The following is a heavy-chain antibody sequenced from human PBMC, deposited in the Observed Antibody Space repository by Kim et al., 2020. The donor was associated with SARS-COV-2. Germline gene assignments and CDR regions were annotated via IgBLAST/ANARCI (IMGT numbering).Heavy chain of an antibody. CDR3: ARDLGYCDSATCYTRMDR. D-gene: IGHD2-2*02. Sequence: NGRFTISRDNAKNSLSLQMNSLRAEDTAVYYCARDLGYCDSATCYTRMDRWGQGTLVTVST. J-gene: IGHJ5*02. V-gene: IGHV3-11*05.